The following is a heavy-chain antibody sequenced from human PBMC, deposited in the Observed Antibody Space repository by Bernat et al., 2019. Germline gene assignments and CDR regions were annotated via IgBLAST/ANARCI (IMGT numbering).Heavy chain of an antibody. CDR2: ISYDGIDK. V-gene: IGHV3-30-3*01. CDR1: GFTFSTYA. CDR3: ARDKGYSSSSGSLGY. Sequence: QVQLVESGGGVVQPGRSLRLSCTASGFTFSTYAMHWFRQAPGKGLEWVAVISYDGIDKYYADSVKGRFTISRDNSKNTLFLQMNSLRPDDTAVYYCARDKGYSSSSGSLGYWGQGTLVTVSS. D-gene: IGHD6-6*01. J-gene: IGHJ4*02.